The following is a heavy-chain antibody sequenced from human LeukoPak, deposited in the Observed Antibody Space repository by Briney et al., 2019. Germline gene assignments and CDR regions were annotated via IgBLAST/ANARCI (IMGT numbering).Heavy chain of an antibody. CDR3: ARGGTTVTSLHIDY. CDR2: ISPYNGNT. CDR1: GYTFSSYA. Sequence: ASVKVSCKASGYTFSSYAISWVRQAPGQGLEWMGWISPYNGNTKYAQKFQGRVTMTRDTSISTAYMELSRLRSDDTAVYYCARGGTTVTSLHIDYWGQGTLVTVSS. D-gene: IGHD4-17*01. J-gene: IGHJ4*02. V-gene: IGHV1-18*04.